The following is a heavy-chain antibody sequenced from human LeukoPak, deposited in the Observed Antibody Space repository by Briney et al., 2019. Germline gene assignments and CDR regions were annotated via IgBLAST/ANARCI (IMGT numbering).Heavy chain of an antibody. Sequence: GGSLRLSCAASGFTFSGYWMSWVRQAPGKGLEWVANIKQDGSDKYYVDSVKGRFTISRDNAKNSLCLQMNSLRAEDTAVYYCVRISGRSGSYDWYFDYWGQGTLVTVSS. CDR2: IKQDGSDK. D-gene: IGHD1-26*01. J-gene: IGHJ4*02. V-gene: IGHV3-7*01. CDR1: GFTFSGYW. CDR3: VRISGRSGSYDWYFDY.